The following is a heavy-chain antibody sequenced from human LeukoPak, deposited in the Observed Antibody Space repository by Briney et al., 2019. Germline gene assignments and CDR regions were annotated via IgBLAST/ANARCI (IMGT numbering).Heavy chain of an antibody. J-gene: IGHJ5*02. D-gene: IGHD3-10*01. CDR2: IYSSGST. CDR1: GGSISTHY. V-gene: IGHV4-4*07. CDR3: ARGYVSGSNWFDP. Sequence: SETLSLTCTVSGGSISTHYWSWIRQPAGKDLEWIGHIYSSGSTNYNPSLKSRVTMSVDTSKNQLSLKLNSVTAADTAVYYCARGYVSGSNWFDPWGQGTLVIVSS.